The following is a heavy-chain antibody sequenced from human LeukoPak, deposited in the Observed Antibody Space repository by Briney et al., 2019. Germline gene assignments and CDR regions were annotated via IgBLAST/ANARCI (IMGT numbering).Heavy chain of an antibody. CDR2: IYHSGST. CDR1: GGSISSRNL. J-gene: IGHJ4*02. D-gene: IGHD4-17*01. CDR3: ARASHDYGDYSHFDY. V-gene: IGHV4-4*02. Sequence: TSGTLSLTCAVSGGSISSRNLWSWVRQPPGKRLEGIGEIYHSGSTNYNPSLKTRVTISVDKSKNQFSLKLSSVTAADTAVYYCARASHDYGDYSHFDYWGQGTLVTVSS.